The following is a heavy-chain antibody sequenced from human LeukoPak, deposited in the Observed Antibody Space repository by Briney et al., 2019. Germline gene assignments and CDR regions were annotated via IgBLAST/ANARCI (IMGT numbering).Heavy chain of an antibody. J-gene: IGHJ4*02. CDR2: IKQDGSEK. Sequence: PGGSLRLSCAASGFTFSSYWMSWVRQAPGKGLEWVANIKQDGSEKYYVDSVKGRFTISRDNAKNSLYLQMNSLRAEDTAVYYCAGSYRRWDQRFDYWGQGTLVTVSS. V-gene: IGHV3-7*01. CDR3: AGSYRRWDQRFDY. CDR1: GFTFSSYW. D-gene: IGHD1-26*01.